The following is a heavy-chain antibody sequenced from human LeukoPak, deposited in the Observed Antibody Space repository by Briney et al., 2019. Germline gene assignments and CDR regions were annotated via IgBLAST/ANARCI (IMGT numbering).Heavy chain of an antibody. CDR1: GFTFDDYA. V-gene: IGHV3-9*01. CDR2: ISWNSGSI. Sequence: GGSLRLSCAASGFTFDDYAMHWVRQAPGKGLEGVSGISWNSGSIGYADSVKGRFTISRDNAKNSLYLQMNSLRAEDTALYYCAKGGVAATPRALKLGYDYWGQGTLVTVSS. CDR3: AKGGVAATPRALKLGYDY. D-gene: IGHD2-15*01. J-gene: IGHJ4*02.